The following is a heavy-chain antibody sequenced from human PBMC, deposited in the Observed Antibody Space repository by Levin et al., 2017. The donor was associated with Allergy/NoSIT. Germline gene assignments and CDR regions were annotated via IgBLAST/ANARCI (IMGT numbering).Heavy chain of an antibody. V-gene: IGHV4-31*03. CDR2: IYYSGST. Sequence: SETLSLTCTVSGGSISSGGYYWSWIRQHPGKGLEWIGYIYYSGSTYYNPSLKSRVTISVDTSKNQFSLKLSSVTAADTAVYYCARGGTIEPDTAMVYDYWGQGTLVTVSS. CDR3: ARGGTIEPDTAMVYDY. CDR1: GGSISSGGYY. J-gene: IGHJ4*02. D-gene: IGHD5-18*01.